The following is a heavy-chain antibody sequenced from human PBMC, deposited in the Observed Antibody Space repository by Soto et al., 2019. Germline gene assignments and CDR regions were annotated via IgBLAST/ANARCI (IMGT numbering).Heavy chain of an antibody. CDR1: GYTFTSYD. Sequence: QVQLVQSGAEVKKPGASVKVSCKASGYTFTSYDINWVRQATGQGLEWMGWMNPNSGNTGYAQKFQGRVTMTRNTSISTAYMELSSLRSEDTAVYYCARVPQRKWLRFSYYYMDVWGKGTTVTVSS. J-gene: IGHJ6*03. V-gene: IGHV1-8*01. D-gene: IGHD5-12*01. CDR3: ARVPQRKWLRFSYYYMDV. CDR2: MNPNSGNT.